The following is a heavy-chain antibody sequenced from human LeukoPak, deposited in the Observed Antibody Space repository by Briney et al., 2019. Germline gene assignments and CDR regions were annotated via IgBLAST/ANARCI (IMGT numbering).Heavy chain of an antibody. J-gene: IGHJ5*02. Sequence: SETLSLTCAVYGGSFSGYYWSWIRQPPGKGLEWIGYIYHSGSTYYNPSLKSRVTISVDRSKNQFSLKLSSVTAADTAVYYCAREGGTGGNWFDPWGQGTLVTVSS. V-gene: IGHV4-34*01. CDR1: GGSFSGYY. CDR2: IYHSGST. D-gene: IGHD1-1*01. CDR3: AREGGTGGNWFDP.